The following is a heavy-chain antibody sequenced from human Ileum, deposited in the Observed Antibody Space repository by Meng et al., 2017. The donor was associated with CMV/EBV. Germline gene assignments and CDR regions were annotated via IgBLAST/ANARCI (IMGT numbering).Heavy chain of an antibody. Sequence: SGFTFSSYSMNWVRQAPGKGLEWVSSISSDSNYIYYADSVKGRFTISRDNAKNSLYLQMNSLRAEDTAVYYCARDYSDSSGYYYHDYWGQGTLVTVSS. CDR1: GFTFSSYS. D-gene: IGHD3-22*01. J-gene: IGHJ4*02. CDR3: ARDYSDSSGYYYHDY. V-gene: IGHV3-21*01. CDR2: ISSDSNYI.